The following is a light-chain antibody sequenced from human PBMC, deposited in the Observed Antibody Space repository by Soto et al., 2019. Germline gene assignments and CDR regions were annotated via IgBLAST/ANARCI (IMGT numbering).Light chain of an antibody. CDR1: RSNIGSNY. J-gene: IGLJ3*02. V-gene: IGLV1-47*02. CDR2: ANN. Sequence: QSVLTQPPSASGPPGQRITISCSGRRSNIGSNYVYWFRQLPGTAPKLLMYANNQRPSGVPDRVSGSKSGTSASLAISGLRSEDEADYYCAAWDDTPSGWVFGGGTKLTVL. CDR3: AAWDDTPSGWV.